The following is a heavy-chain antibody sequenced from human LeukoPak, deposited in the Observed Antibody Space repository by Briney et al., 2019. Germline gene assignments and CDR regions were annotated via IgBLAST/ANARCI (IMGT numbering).Heavy chain of an antibody. D-gene: IGHD1-26*01. CDR2: INQDGHAQ. CDR3: AKDIRYSGSPRAFDI. J-gene: IGHJ3*02. CDR1: GFTPSSYW. Sequence: GGSLRLSCAASGFTPSSYWMTWVRQAPGKGLEWVANINQDGHAQYYVQSVRGRFTISRDNAKSSLYLQMNSLRAEDTAVYYCAKDIRYSGSPRAFDIWGQGTMVTVSS. V-gene: IGHV3-7*03.